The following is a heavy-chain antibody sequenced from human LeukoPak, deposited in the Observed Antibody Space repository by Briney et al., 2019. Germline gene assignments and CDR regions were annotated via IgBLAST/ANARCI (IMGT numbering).Heavy chain of an antibody. CDR1: GYTFTSYG. D-gene: IGHD3-16*01. CDR2: ISAYNGNT. Sequence: ASVKVSCKASGYTFTSYGISWVRQAPGQGLEWMGWISAYNGNTNYAQKLQGRVTMTTDTSTSTAYMELRSLRSDDTALYYCSRVDYDYVWGSYTHFDYWGQGTLVTVSS. V-gene: IGHV1-18*01. J-gene: IGHJ4*02. CDR3: SRVDYDYVWGSYTHFDY.